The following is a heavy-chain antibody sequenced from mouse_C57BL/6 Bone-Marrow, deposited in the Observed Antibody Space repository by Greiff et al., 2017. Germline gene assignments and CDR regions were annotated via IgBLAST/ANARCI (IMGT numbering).Heavy chain of an antibody. CDR3: ARVASSYAWFAY. Sequence: DVKLVESEGGLVQPGSSMKLSCTASGFTFSDYYMAWVRQVPEKGLEWVANINYDGSSTYYLDSLKSRFIISRDNAKNILYLQMSSLKSEDTATYYCARVASSYAWFAYWGQGTLVTVSA. J-gene: IGHJ3*01. D-gene: IGHD1-1*01. CDR1: GFTFSDYY. V-gene: IGHV5-16*01. CDR2: INYDGSST.